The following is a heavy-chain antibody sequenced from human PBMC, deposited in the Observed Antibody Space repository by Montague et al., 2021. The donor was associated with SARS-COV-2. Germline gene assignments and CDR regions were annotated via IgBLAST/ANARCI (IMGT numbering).Heavy chain of an antibody. CDR3: ARDVVAAPGTFGY. Sequence: SETLSLTCTVSGDSISYFYWSWIRQPAGKGLEWIGRVSSSGSTNYNPSLNSRVTMSVDTSKKQFSLRLSPVTAADTAVYYYARDVVAAPGTFGYWGQGTLVTVSS. D-gene: IGHD6-13*01. V-gene: IGHV4-4*07. CDR2: VSSSGST. CDR1: GDSISYFY. J-gene: IGHJ4*02.